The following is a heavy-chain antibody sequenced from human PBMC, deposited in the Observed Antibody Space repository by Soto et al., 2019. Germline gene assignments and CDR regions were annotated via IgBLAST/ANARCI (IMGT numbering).Heavy chain of an antibody. J-gene: IGHJ3*02. CDR1: GYTFTSYA. CDR2: INAGNGNT. Sequence: ASVKVSCKAPGYTFTSYAMHWVRQAPGQRLEWMGWINAGNGNTKYSQKFQGRVTITRDTSASTAYMELSSLRSEDTAVYYCARDLFPPYCSSTSCVPGDDAFDIWGQGTMVTVSS. D-gene: IGHD2-2*01. CDR3: ARDLFPPYCSSTSCVPGDDAFDI. V-gene: IGHV1-3*01.